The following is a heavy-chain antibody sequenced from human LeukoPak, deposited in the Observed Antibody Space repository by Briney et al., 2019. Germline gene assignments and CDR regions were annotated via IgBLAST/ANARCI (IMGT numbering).Heavy chain of an antibody. CDR1: GGSFSGYY. D-gene: IGHD6-19*01. V-gene: IGHV4-34*01. CDR3: AKSSVRGWYYFDY. CDR2: INHSGST. Sequence: SETLSLTCAVYGGSFSGYYWSWIRQPPGKGLEWIGEINHSGSTNYNPSLKSRVTISVDTSKNQFSLKLSSVTAADTAVYYCAKSSVRGWYYFDYWAQGTLVTVSS. J-gene: IGHJ4*02.